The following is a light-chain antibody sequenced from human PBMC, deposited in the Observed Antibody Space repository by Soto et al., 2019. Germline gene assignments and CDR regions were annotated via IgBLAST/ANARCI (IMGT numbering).Light chain of an antibody. CDR3: QQYGSSFWT. V-gene: IGKV3-20*01. CDR2: GAS. CDR1: QSVSSSY. J-gene: IGKJ1*01. Sequence: EIVLTQSPGTLSLSPGERATLSCRASQSVSSSYLAWYQQKPGQAPRLLIYGASSRATGIPDRFSGSGSGTVFTLTISRLEPEDFAVYYCQQYGSSFWTFGQGTKVEIK.